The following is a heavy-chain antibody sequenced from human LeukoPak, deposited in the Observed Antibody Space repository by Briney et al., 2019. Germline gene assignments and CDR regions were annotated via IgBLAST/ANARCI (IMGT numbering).Heavy chain of an antibody. J-gene: IGHJ4*02. Sequence: PGGSLRLSCAASGFTFSSYWMSWVRQAPGKGLEWVANIKQDGSEKYYVDSVKGRFTISRDNSKNTLYLQMNSLRAEDTAVYYCAKEEVRYFDWASFDYWGQGTLVTVSS. CDR2: IKQDGSEK. D-gene: IGHD3-9*01. CDR1: GFTFSSYW. CDR3: AKEEVRYFDWASFDY. V-gene: IGHV3-7*03.